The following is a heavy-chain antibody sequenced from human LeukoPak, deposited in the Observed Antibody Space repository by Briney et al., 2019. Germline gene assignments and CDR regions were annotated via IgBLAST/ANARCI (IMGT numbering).Heavy chain of an antibody. CDR1: GGSISSYY. CDR2: IYYSGST. CDR3: ARVFYYGSGTFDL. D-gene: IGHD3-10*01. V-gene: IGHV4-59*01. Sequence: SETLSLTCTVSGGSISSYYWSWIRQPPGQGLEWIGYIYYSGSTTYNPSLRGRVTISVDTSKNQFSLKLSSVTAADTAVYYCARVFYYGSGTFDLWGRGTLVTVSS. J-gene: IGHJ2*01.